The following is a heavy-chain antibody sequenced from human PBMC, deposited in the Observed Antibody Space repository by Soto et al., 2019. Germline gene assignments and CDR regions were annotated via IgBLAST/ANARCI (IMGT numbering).Heavy chain of an antibody. Sequence: QVQLVQSGAEVKKPESSVKVSCKASGGTFSSYPISWVRQAPGQGLEWMGRIIPILGIANYAQKFQGRVTITADKSTCTAYMELSSLRSEDTAVYYCARDLPDTAMDRGAFDIWGQGTMVTVSS. CDR3: ARDLPDTAMDRGAFDI. CDR1: GGTFSSYP. J-gene: IGHJ3*02. V-gene: IGHV1-69*04. CDR2: IIPILGIA. D-gene: IGHD5-18*01.